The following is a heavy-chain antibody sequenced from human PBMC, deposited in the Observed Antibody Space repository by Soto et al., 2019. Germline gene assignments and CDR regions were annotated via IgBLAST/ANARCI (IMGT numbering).Heavy chain of an antibody. CDR2: INHSGST. J-gene: IGHJ6*02. V-gene: IGHV4-34*01. CDR1: GGSFSGYY. Sequence: SATLSLTCAVYGGSFSGYYWSWIRQPPGKGLEWIGEINHSGSTNYNPSLKSRVTISVDTSKNQFSLKLSSVTAADTAVYYCARGHGRRLLEWLLHRYYYGMDVWGQGTTVT. D-gene: IGHD3-3*01. CDR3: ARGHGRRLLEWLLHRYYYGMDV.